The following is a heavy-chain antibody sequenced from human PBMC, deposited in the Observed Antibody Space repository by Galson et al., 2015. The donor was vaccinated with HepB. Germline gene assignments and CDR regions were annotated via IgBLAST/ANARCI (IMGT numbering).Heavy chain of an antibody. D-gene: IGHD2/OR15-2a*01. CDR3: ARESTWKLDY. J-gene: IGHJ4*02. Sequence: SLRLSCAASGFTFRKFYMAWVRQAPGKGLEWVANINSHGSATSYVGSVKGRFIVSRDNAGNSLFPQMNSLRADDTAVYYCARESTWKLDYWGRGTLVTVSS. CDR1: GFTFRKFY. V-gene: IGHV3-7*03. CDR2: INSHGSAT.